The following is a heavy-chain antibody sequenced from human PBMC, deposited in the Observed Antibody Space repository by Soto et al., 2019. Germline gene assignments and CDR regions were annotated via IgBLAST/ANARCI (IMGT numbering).Heavy chain of an antibody. CDR2: IRSKANSYAT. D-gene: IGHD5-18*01. CDR1: GFTFSGSA. V-gene: IGHV3-73*01. Sequence: GGSLRLSCAASGFTFSGSAMHWVRQASGKGLEWVGRIRSKANSYATAYAASVKGRFTISRDDSKNTAYLQMNSLKTEDTAVYYCTRHIPASRGYSDVPFDPWGQGTLVTVSS. J-gene: IGHJ5*02. CDR3: TRHIPASRGYSDVPFDP.